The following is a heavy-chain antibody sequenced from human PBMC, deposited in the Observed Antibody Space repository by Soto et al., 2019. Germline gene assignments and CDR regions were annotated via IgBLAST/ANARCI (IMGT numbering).Heavy chain of an antibody. CDR2: VIPFLDIT. CDR1: GGTFSIYT. Sequence: QVQLVQSGSEVKKPGSSVRVSCKASGGTFSIYTTSWVRQAPGQGLEWMGRVIPFLDITSYSQRFQGRVTITADKSTTTAYMELSSLRSEDTAVYYCARDRDNSNWPNFDSWGQGTLVTVSS. D-gene: IGHD6-13*01. CDR3: ARDRDNSNWPNFDS. J-gene: IGHJ4*02. V-gene: IGHV1-69*02.